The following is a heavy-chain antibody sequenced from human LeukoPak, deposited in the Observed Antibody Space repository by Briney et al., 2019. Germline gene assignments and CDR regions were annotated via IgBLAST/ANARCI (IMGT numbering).Heavy chain of an antibody. D-gene: IGHD3-3*01. V-gene: IGHV1-8*03. J-gene: IGHJ4*02. CDR1: GYTFTSYD. Sequence: ASVKVSCKDSGYTFTSYDINWVGQATGKGKEWMGWMNHNSGNTGYAQKFQGRVTITRNTSISTAYMELSSLRSEDTAVYYCARGNLYYDFWSGYYFDYWGQGTLVTVSS. CDR3: ARGNLYYDFWSGYYFDY. CDR2: MNHNSGNT.